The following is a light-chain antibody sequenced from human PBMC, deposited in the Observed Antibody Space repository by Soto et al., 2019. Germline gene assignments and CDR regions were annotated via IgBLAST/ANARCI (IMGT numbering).Light chain of an antibody. CDR3: RSYTSSSTRV. CDR1: SSDVGGYSY. CDR2: DVS. J-gene: IGLJ1*01. Sequence: QSALTQPASVSGSPGQSITISCTGTSSDVGGYSYVSWYQQHPGKAPKLMIYDVSNRPSGVSNRFSGSKSGNTASLTISGLQAEDEADYYCRSYTSSSTRVFGTGTKLTVL. V-gene: IGLV2-14*01.